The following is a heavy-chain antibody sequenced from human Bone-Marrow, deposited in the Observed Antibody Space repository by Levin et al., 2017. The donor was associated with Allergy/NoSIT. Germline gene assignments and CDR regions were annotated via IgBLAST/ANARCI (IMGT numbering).Heavy chain of an antibody. D-gene: IGHD3-10*01. J-gene: IGHJ4*02. V-gene: IGHV3-15*07. CDR1: GFTFSNAW. Sequence: AGGSLRLSCAASGFTFSNAWMMWVRQAPGKGLEWVGRVRSKTNGGTTEYAAPVRGRFTVSRDDSKSTLYLEMNSLKIEDTGVYYCATLISFDYWGLGTLVTVSS. CDR2: VRSKTNGGTT. CDR3: ATLISFDY.